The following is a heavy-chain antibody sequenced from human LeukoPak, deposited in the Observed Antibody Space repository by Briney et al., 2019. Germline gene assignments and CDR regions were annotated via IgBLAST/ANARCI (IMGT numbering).Heavy chain of an antibody. D-gene: IGHD1-26*01. CDR3: ARDRREATDY. V-gene: IGHV1-46*01. Sequence: GASVTVSCTASGGTFSSYAISWVRQAPGQGLEWMGIINPSGGSTSYAQKFQGRVTMTRDTSTSTVYMELSSLRSEDTAVYYCARDRREATDYWGQGTLVTVSS. J-gene: IGHJ4*02. CDR2: INPSGGST. CDR1: GGTFSSYA.